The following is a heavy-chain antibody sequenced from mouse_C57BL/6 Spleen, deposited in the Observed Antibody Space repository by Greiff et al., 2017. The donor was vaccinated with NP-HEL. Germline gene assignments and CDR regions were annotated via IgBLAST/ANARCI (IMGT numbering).Heavy chain of an antibody. CDR2: IHPNSGST. CDR1: GYTFTSYW. V-gene: IGHV1-64*01. D-gene: IGHD4-1*01. J-gene: IGHJ2*01. CDR3: ARLGRDYFDY. Sequence: QVQLKQSGAELVKPGASVKLSCKASGYTFTSYWMHWVKQRPGQGLEWIGMIHPNSGSTNYNEKFKSKATLTVDKSSSTAYMQLSSLTSEDSAVYYCARLGRDYFDYWGQGTTLTVSS.